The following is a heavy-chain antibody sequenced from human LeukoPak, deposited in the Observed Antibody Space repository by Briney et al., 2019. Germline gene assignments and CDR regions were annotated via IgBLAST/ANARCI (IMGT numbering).Heavy chain of an antibody. Sequence: SSETLSLTCTVSGGSISSYYWSWFRQPPGKGLEWIGYIYTSGSTNYNPSLESRVTISVDTSKNQFSLKLSSVTAADTAVYYCARHRHYYGSSGYSDNWFDPWGQGTLVTVSS. CDR1: GGSISSYY. J-gene: IGHJ5*02. D-gene: IGHD3-22*01. CDR2: IYTSGST. V-gene: IGHV4-4*09. CDR3: ARHRHYYGSSGYSDNWFDP.